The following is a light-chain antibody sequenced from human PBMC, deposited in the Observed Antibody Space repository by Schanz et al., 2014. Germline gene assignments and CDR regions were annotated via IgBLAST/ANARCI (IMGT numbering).Light chain of an antibody. J-gene: IGKJ5*01. Sequence: EIVMTQSPATLSVSPGERATLSCRASQSVTSNYLTWFQKKPGQAPRLLIYGASSRATGIPDRFSGSGSGTDFTLTITRLEPEDFAMYYCQQYGNSPGTFGQGTRLEIE. CDR1: QSVTSNY. V-gene: IGKV3-20*01. CDR2: GAS. CDR3: QQYGNSPGT.